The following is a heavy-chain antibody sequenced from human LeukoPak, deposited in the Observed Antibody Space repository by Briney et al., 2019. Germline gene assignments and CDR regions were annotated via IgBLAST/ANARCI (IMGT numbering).Heavy chain of an antibody. V-gene: IGHV3-7*01. CDR2: IKQDGSEK. CDR1: GFTFTSFG. J-gene: IGHJ6*04. Sequence: GGSLRLSCAASGFTFTSFGMSWVRQAPGKGLEWVANIKQDGSEKYYVDSVKGRFTISRDNAKNSLYLQMNSLRAEDTAVYYCAELGITMIGGVWGKGTTVTISS. D-gene: IGHD3-10*02. CDR3: AELGITMIGGV.